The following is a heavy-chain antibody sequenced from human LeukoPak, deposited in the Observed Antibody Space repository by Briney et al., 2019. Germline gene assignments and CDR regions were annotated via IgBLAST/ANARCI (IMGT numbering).Heavy chain of an antibody. Sequence: ASVKVSCKASGYTFTGYYMHWVRQAPGQGLEWMGRINPNSGGTNYAQKFQGRVTMTRDTSISTAYMELSRLRSDDTAVYYCARFLTKQQLVGYWGQGTLVTVSS. CDR2: INPNSGGT. CDR3: ARFLTKQQLVGY. V-gene: IGHV1-2*06. J-gene: IGHJ4*02. CDR1: GYTFTGYY. D-gene: IGHD6-13*01.